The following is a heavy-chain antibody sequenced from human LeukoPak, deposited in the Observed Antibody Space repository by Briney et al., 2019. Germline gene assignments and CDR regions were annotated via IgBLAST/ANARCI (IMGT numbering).Heavy chain of an antibody. J-gene: IGHJ4*02. CDR3: ARGVGKYQLLN. V-gene: IGHV4-34*01. D-gene: IGHD2-2*01. CDR1: GGSFSGYY. Sequence: SETLSLTCAVYGGSFSGYYWSWIRQPPGKGLEWIGEINHSGSTNYNPSLKSRVTISVDTSKNQFSLKLSSVTAADTAVYYCARGVGKYQLLNWGQGTPVTVSS. CDR2: INHSGST.